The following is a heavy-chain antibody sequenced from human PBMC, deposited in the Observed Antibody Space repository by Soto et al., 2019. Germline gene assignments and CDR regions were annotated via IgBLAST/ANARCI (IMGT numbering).Heavy chain of an antibody. CDR1: GFTFISYN. Sequence: PGGSLRLSCVASGFTFISYNMAWVRQAPGRGLEWVSAVSGSGGRHYAGSVRGRFTISRDNSENTLYLQMNSLRVDDTVVYYCAREVPFGEIIFIDSLGQGVLVTVSS. D-gene: IGHD3-3*01. V-gene: IGHV3-23*01. CDR3: AREVPFGEIIFIDS. CDR2: VSGSGGR. J-gene: IGHJ4*02.